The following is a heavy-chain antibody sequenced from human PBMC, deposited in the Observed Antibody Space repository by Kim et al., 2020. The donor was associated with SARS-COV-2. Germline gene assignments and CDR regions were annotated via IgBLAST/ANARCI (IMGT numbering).Heavy chain of an antibody. CDR3: ARDERGYSYGFPHSDGY. CDR2: ISYDGSNK. J-gene: IGHJ4*02. V-gene: IGHV3-30*04. CDR1: GFTFSSYA. D-gene: IGHD5-18*01. Sequence: GGSLRLSCAASGFTFSSYAMHWVRQAPGKGLEWVAVISYDGSNKYYADSVKGRFTISRDNSKNTLYLQMNSLRAEDTAVYYCARDERGYSYGFPHSDGYWGQGTLVTVSS.